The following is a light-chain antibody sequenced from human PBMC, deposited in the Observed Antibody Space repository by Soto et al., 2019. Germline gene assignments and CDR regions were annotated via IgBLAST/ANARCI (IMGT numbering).Light chain of an antibody. CDR3: QQYYTNPWT. Sequence: DVVMTQSPDSLAVSLGERATINCKSSQSVFHSSNDKNYLAWYQQRVGQPPKLLIYWASTRDAGVPDRFRGSGSGTDFTLTITNLQAEDVAVYYCQQYYTNPWTFGRGTKVEIK. V-gene: IGKV4-1*01. CDR1: QSVFHSSNDKNY. J-gene: IGKJ1*01. CDR2: WAS.